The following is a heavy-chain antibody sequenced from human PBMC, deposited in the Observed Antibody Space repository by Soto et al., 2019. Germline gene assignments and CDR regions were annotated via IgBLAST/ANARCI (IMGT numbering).Heavy chain of an antibody. CDR2: IYYSGST. Sequence: SETLSLTCTVSGDSISSSSYYWGWIRQPPGKGLEWIGSIYYSGSTYYNPSLKSRVTISVDTSKNQFSLKLSSVTAADTAVYYCARTKIGTEGRTNYYSGMDVWGQGTTVTGSS. CDR1: GDSISSSSYY. V-gene: IGHV4-39*01. CDR3: ARTKIGTEGRTNYYSGMDV. D-gene: IGHD2-8*01. J-gene: IGHJ6*02.